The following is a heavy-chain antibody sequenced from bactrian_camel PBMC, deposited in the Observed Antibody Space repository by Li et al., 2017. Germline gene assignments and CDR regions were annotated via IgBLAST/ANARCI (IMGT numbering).Heavy chain of an antibody. CDR3: AKDLWGSTY. D-gene: IGHD5*01. J-gene: IGHJ4*01. CDR2: INSGGSST. CDR1: GFSFSSYA. Sequence: VQLVESGGGSVQAGGSLRLSCTASGFSFSSYAMIWVRQAPGKGLEWVSGINSGGSSTYYADSVKGRFSTSRDNAKNTLYLQMNNLKTEDTAMYYCAKDLWGSTYWGQGTQVTVS. V-gene: IGHV3S31*01.